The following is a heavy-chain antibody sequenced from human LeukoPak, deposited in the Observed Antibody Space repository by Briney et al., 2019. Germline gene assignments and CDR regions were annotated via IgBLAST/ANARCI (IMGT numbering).Heavy chain of an antibody. D-gene: IGHD3-3*01. V-gene: IGHV4-59*08. Sequence: PSETLSLTCTVSGGSISSYYWSWIRQPPGKGLEWIGYIYYSGSTNYTPSLKSRVTISVDTSKNQFSLKLSSVTAADTAVYYCARHGKFDYDFWSGNNWFDPWGQGTLVTVSS. CDR3: ARHGKFDYDFWSGNNWFDP. CDR2: IYYSGST. J-gene: IGHJ5*02. CDR1: GGSISSYY.